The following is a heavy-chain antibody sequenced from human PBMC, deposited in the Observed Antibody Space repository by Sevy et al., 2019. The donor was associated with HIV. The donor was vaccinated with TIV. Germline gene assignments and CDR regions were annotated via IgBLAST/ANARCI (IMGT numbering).Heavy chain of an antibody. D-gene: IGHD3-22*01. V-gene: IGHV4-31*03. CDR3: AGFLSVYFLY. J-gene: IGHJ4*02. CDR1: GGSVSSGGYY. Sequence: SETLSLTCTVSGGSVSSGGYYWSWIRQHPGKGLEWIGYIYYSGNTYYNPSLKSRLTISVDSSKKQFSLKLSSVTAAETAVYYCAGFLSVYFLYWGQGTLVTVSS. CDR2: IYYSGNT.